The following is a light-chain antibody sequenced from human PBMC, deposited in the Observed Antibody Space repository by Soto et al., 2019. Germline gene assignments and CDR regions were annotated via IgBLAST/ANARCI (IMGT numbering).Light chain of an antibody. Sequence: QSMLTQPASVSGSPGQSITISSTGTSSDVGGYNYVSWYQQHPGKAPKLMIYDVSNRPSGVSNRFSGSKSGNTASLTISGLQAEDEADYYCSSYTSSSTVFGTGTKVTVL. V-gene: IGLV2-14*01. J-gene: IGLJ1*01. CDR3: SSYTSSSTV. CDR2: DVS. CDR1: SSDVGGYNY.